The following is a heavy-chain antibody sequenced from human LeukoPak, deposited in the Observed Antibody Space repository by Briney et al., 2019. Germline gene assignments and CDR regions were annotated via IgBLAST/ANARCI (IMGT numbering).Heavy chain of an antibody. V-gene: IGHV4-4*07. CDR2: ISTTGST. CDR3: ARGLLRGERGTWFEAFDI. J-gene: IGHJ3*02. Sequence: PSETLSLTCTVSGGSITDYYWSWIRQPAGKGLEWIGRISTTGSTYYNPSLKSRLTLSIDTSNNQFSLSLNSVTAADTAIYYCARGLLRGERGTWFEAFDIWGQGTMVSVSS. D-gene: IGHD3-10*01. CDR1: GGSITDYY.